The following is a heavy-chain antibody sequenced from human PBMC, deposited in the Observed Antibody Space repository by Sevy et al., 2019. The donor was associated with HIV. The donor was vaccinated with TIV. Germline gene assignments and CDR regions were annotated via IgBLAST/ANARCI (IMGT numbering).Heavy chain of an antibody. V-gene: IGHV1-46*01. CDR2: INPSGGST. CDR1: GYTFSNYY. D-gene: IGHD3-22*01. J-gene: IGHJ4*02. Sequence: ASVKVSCTASGYTFSNYYIHWVRQAPGQGLEWMGVINPSGGSTSYAQKFQGRVTITSDTSTSTVYMELSSLRSEDTALYYCGRVYCYDYSGPRFWGRGTLVTVSS. CDR3: GRVYCYDYSGPRF.